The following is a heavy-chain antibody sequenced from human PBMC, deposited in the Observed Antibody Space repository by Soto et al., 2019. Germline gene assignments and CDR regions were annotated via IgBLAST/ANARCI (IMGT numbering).Heavy chain of an antibody. V-gene: IGHV4-31*03. D-gene: IGHD2-15*01. Sequence: TLSLTCTVSGGSISSGGYYWSWIRQHPGKGLEWIGYIYYSGSTYYNPSLKSRVTISVDTSKNQFSLKLSSVTAADTAVYYCARLLLGGLDAFDIWGQGTMVTVSS. CDR3: ARLLLGGLDAFDI. CDR1: GGSISSGGYY. CDR2: IYYSGST. J-gene: IGHJ3*02.